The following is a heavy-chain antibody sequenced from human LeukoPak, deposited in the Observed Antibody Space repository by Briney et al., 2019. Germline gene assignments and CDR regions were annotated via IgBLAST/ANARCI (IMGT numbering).Heavy chain of an antibody. J-gene: IGHJ5*02. Sequence: GGSLRLSCAASGFTFSSYAMNWVRQAPGKGLEWLAYIRGDSDTIYYADSVKGRFTVSRDNAKNSLYLQINSLRAEDTAIYYCASRAIGWYRDGNWFDPWGQGTLVTVSS. V-gene: IGHV3-48*04. CDR2: IRGDSDTI. CDR1: GFTFSSYA. CDR3: ASRAIGWYRDGNWFDP. D-gene: IGHD6-19*01.